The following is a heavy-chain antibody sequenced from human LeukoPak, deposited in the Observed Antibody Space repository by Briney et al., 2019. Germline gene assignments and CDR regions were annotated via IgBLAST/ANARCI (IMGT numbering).Heavy chain of an antibody. J-gene: IGHJ4*02. V-gene: IGHV4-59*12. CDR2: IYSSGST. CDR1: GGSISSYY. Sequence: SETLSLTCTVSGGSISSYYWNWIRQPPGKGLEWFGYIYSSGSTNYNPSLKSRVTISVDTSKNQFSLKLNSVTAADTAVYYCARGAERSRYFDYWGQETLVTVSS. D-gene: IGHD5-24*01. CDR3: ARGAERSRYFDY.